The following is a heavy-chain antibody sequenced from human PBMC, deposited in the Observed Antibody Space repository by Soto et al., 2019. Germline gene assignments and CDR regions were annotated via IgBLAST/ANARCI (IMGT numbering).Heavy chain of an antibody. CDR3: ARKKVGRDWFDP. D-gene: IGHD1-26*01. J-gene: IGHJ5*02. V-gene: IGHV1-2*02. CDR1: GYTFTGYY. Sequence: QVQLVQSGAEVKKTGASVKVSCKASGYTFTGYYMNWVRQAPGQGLEWMGWINPNNGCTNYAQKFQGRVTMTRDTSVSTAYLELSRLRSDDTAVYDCARKKVGRDWFDPWGPGTLVTVSS. CDR2: INPNNGCT.